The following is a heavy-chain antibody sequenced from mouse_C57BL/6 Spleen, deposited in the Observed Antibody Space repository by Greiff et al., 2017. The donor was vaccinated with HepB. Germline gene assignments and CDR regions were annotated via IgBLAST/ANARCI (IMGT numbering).Heavy chain of an antibody. J-gene: IGHJ1*03. D-gene: IGHD1-1*01. CDR1: GYTFTSYW. CDR2: IHPNSGST. Sequence: QVQLQQPGAELVKPGASVKLSCKASGYTFTSYWMHWVKQRPGQGLEWIGMIHPNSGSTNYNEKFKSKATLTVDKSSSTAYMQLSSLTSEDSAVYYCARRISLYYYGSSYWYFDVWGTGTTVTVSS. V-gene: IGHV1-64*01. CDR3: ARRISLYYYGSSYWYFDV.